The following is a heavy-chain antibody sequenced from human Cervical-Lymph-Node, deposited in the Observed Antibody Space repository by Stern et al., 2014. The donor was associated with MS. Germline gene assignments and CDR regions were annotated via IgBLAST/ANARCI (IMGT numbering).Heavy chain of an antibody. CDR2: IKKDGSEK. Sequence: MQLVESGGGLVQPGGSLRLSCAASGFTFSRYWMSWVRQAPGKGLEWVANIKKDGSEKYYVDSVKGRFTISRDNAKNSLYLQMNSLRVEDTAVYYCARDPTPWGQGTLVTVSS. CDR1: GFTFSRYW. CDR3: ARDPTP. V-gene: IGHV3-7*01. J-gene: IGHJ5*02.